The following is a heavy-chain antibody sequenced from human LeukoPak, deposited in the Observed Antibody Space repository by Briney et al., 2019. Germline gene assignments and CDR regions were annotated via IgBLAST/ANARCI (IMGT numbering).Heavy chain of an antibody. CDR3: AKDRTSGSYRYFDY. D-gene: IGHD1-26*01. CDR1: GFTFSSYA. CDR2: ISRNGGST. Sequence: PGGSLRLSCAASGFTFSSYAMSWVRQAPGKGLEWVSTISRNGGSTYYADPVKGRFTISRDNSKNTLYLQMNSLTAEDTAVYYCAKDRTSGSYRYFDYWGQGTLVTVSS. V-gene: IGHV3-23*01. J-gene: IGHJ4*02.